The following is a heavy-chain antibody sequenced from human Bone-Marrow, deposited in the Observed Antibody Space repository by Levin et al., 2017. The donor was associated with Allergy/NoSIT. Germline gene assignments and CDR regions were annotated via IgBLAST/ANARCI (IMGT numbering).Heavy chain of an antibody. J-gene: IGHJ6*03. CDR3: AREAVTTSLYYYYYYMDV. V-gene: IGHV4-59*01. CDR2: IYYSGST. Sequence: SQTLSLTCTVSGGSISSYYWSWIRQPPGKGLEWIGYIYYSGSTNYNPSLKSRVTISVDTSKNQFSLKLSSVTAADTAVYYCAREAVTTSLYYYYYYMDVWGKGTTVTVSS. CDR1: GGSISSYY. D-gene: IGHD4-17*01.